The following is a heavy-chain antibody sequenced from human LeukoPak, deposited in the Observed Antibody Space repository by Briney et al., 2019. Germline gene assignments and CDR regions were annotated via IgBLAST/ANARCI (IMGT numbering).Heavy chain of an antibody. CDR3: VRGGSSVSFDY. D-gene: IGHD3-10*01. CDR1: GFTFSNYW. J-gene: IGHJ4*02. V-gene: IGHV3-74*01. CDR2: INSDGGNT. Sequence: GGSLRLSCAASGFTFSNYWMHWVRQTPGKGLVWVSRINSDGGNTNYADSVKGRFTVSRDNAKNTLYLQINSLRVEDTALYYCVRGGSSVSFDYWGQRTLVAVSS.